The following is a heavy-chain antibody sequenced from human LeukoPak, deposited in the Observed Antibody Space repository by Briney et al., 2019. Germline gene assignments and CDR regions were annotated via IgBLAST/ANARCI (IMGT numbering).Heavy chain of an antibody. V-gene: IGHV3-7*01. D-gene: IGHD3-22*01. Sequence: GGSLRLSCAASGFTFSSYWMTWVRQAPGKGLEWVANIKQDGSEKYYVDSVKGRFTISRDNAKNSLYLQMNSLRAEDTAVYYYARPRDMIVVDPFDCWGQGTLVIVSS. CDR2: IKQDGSEK. CDR1: GFTFSSYW. J-gene: IGHJ4*02. CDR3: ARPRDMIVVDPFDC.